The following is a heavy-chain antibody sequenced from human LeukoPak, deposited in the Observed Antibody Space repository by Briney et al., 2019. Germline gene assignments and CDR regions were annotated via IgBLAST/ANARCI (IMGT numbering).Heavy chain of an antibody. CDR3: ERDRDYAFDS. Sequence: GGSLRLSCAASGFTFSIYSMNWVRQAPGKGLEWVSYIGGTHSNIYYADSVKGRFTISRDDAKNSLYLQMNSLRDEDTAVYYCERDRDYAFDSWGQGTLVTVSS. J-gene: IGHJ4*02. CDR1: GFTFSIYS. CDR2: IGGTHSNI. V-gene: IGHV3-48*02. D-gene: IGHD4-17*01.